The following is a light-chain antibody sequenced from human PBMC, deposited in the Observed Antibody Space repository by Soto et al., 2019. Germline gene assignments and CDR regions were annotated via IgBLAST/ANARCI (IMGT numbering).Light chain of an antibody. CDR3: SSYTTSNTRQIV. CDR2: DVS. Sequence: QSALTQPASVSGSPGQSITISCTGTRSDVGGYNYVSWYQHHPGKAPKLMIYDVSNRPSGVSNRFSGSKSGNTASLTISVLQPEDEADYYCSSYTTSNTRQIVFGTGTKVTVL. V-gene: IGLV2-14*03. J-gene: IGLJ1*01. CDR1: RSDVGGYNY.